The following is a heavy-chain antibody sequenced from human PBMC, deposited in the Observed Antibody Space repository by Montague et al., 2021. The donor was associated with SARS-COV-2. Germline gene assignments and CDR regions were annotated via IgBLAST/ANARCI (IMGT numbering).Heavy chain of an antibody. CDR3: ARGHHYYDSSGYLGAGYYYYYMDV. V-gene: IGHV3-13*01. Sequence: YRSISWPASGFTFSSYDMHWVRQATGKGLEWVSAIGTAGDTYYPGSVKGRFTISRENAKNSLYLQMNSLRAGDTAVYYCARGHHYYDSSGYLGAGYYYYYMDVWGRGTTVTVSS. CDR2: IGTAGDT. CDR1: GFTFSSYD. J-gene: IGHJ6*03. D-gene: IGHD3-22*01.